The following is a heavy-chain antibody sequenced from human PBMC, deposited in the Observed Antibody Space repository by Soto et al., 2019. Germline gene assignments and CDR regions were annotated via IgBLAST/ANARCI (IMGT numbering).Heavy chain of an antibody. V-gene: IGHV4-34*01. CDR1: GGSFIGYY. D-gene: IGHD3-3*01. Sequence: QVQLQQWGAGLLKPSETVSLTCAVYGGSFIGYYGTWIRQPPGKGLEWIGEINHRGSTNYNPSLKRRVTLSADTSKILFSLRLSSVSAADTAVYYCATLGHYDFWSGFRKGNWFDPWGQGTLVTVSS. J-gene: IGHJ5*02. CDR2: INHRGST. CDR3: ATLGHYDFWSGFRKGNWFDP.